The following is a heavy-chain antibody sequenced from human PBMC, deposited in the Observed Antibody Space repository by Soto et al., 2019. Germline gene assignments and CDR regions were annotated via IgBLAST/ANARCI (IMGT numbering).Heavy chain of an antibody. J-gene: IGHJ3*02. CDR2: SSDSGTYI. V-gene: IGHV3-21*01. CDR1: GFTFSRYS. D-gene: IGHD2-2*01. Sequence: GGSLRLSCAATGFTFSRYSMNCVRQAPGKGLEWVASSSDSGTYIYYAHSVKGRFTISRDNAKNSLYLQMNSRRAEDTAVYYCARGARCSSTNCFVSGAFESGGQGTMVTVSS. CDR3: ARGARCSSTNCFVSGAFES.